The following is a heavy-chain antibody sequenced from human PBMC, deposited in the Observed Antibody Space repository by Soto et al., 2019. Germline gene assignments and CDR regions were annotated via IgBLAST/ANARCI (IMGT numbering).Heavy chain of an antibody. J-gene: IGHJ4*02. CDR3: AKDRSSSWTFDY. V-gene: IGHV3-30*18. CDR1: GFTFSSYG. Sequence: QVQLVESGGGVVQPGRSLRLSCAASGFTFSSYGMHWVRQAPGKGLEWVAVISYDGSSINYEDSVKGRFTIYRDNSRDTLYLQMNSLRAEDTAVYYCAKDRSSSWTFDYWGQGTLVTVSS. CDR2: ISYDGSSI. D-gene: IGHD6-13*01.